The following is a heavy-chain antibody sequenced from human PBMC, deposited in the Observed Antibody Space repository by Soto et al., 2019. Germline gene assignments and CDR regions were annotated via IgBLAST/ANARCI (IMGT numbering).Heavy chain of an antibody. CDR2: IYYSGST. CDR3: ARVTVVGDSSGTMDY. V-gene: IGHV4-31*03. CDR1: GGSISSGGYY. J-gene: IGHJ4*02. Sequence: SETLSLTCTVSGGSISSGGYYWSWIRQHPGKGLEWIGYIYYSGSTYYNPSLKSRVTISVDTSKNQFSLKLSSVTAADTAVYYCARVTVVGDSSGTMDYWGQGTLVTVSS. D-gene: IGHD3-22*01.